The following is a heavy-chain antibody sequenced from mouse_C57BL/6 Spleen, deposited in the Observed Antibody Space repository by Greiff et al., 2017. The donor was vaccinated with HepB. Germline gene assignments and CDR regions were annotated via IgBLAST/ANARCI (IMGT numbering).Heavy chain of an antibody. D-gene: IGHD2-1*01. CDR1: GYTFTSYW. CDR3: ARGNSYYDYGNPYYAMDY. Sequence: QVQLQQPGTELVKPGASVKLSCKASGYTFTSYWMHWVKQRPGQGLEWIGNINPSNGGTNYNEKFKSKATLTVDKSSSTAYMQLSSLTSEDSAVYYCARGNSYYDYGNPYYAMDYWGQGTSVTVSS. V-gene: IGHV1-53*01. J-gene: IGHJ4*01. CDR2: INPSNGGT.